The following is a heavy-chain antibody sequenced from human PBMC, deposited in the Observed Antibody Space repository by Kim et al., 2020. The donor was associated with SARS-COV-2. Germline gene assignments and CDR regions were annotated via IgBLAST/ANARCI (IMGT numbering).Heavy chain of an antibody. CDR1: GYTFTGYY. CDR3: SGGGDSSWSDYYYDMDG. Sequence: ASVKVSCKASGYTFTGYYMHWVRQAPGQGLEWMGWINPDSGRTNYAQKFQGRVTMTRDTSISTAYMGLISLRSDDAAVYYCSGGGDSSWSDYYYDMDGWG. CDR2: INPDSGRT. V-gene: IGHV1-2*02. D-gene: IGHD6-6*01. J-gene: IGHJ6*02.